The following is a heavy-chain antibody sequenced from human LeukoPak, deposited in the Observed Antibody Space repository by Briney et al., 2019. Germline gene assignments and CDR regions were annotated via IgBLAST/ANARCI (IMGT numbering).Heavy chain of an antibody. J-gene: IGHJ6*02. CDR1: GFTFRSYW. Sequence: GGSLRLSCAASGFTFRSYWMSWVRQAPGKGLEWVANIKQDGSEKNYVDSVKGRFTISRDNAKNSLYLQMNSLRAEDTAVYYCASGATLISVWGQGTTVIVSS. D-gene: IGHD1-26*01. CDR2: IKQDGSEK. V-gene: IGHV3-7*01. CDR3: ASGATLISV.